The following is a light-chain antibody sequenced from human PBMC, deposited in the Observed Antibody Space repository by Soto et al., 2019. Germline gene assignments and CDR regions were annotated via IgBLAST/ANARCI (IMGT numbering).Light chain of an antibody. J-gene: IGKJ5*01. CDR3: QQRSNWPPIT. V-gene: IGKV3-11*01. CDR2: GAS. Sequence: EIVMMQSPATLSVSPGERATLSCRASQSITRNLACYQQSPGQAPRLLIYGASTRATGIPARFSGSGSGTDFTLTISSLEPEDFAVYYCQQRSNWPPITFGQGTRLEIK. CDR1: QSITRN.